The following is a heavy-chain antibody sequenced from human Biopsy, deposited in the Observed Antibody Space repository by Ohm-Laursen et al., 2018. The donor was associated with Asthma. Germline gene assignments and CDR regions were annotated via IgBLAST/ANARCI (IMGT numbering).Heavy chain of an antibody. CDR3: ARAVDYSHYYGIDV. D-gene: IGHD3-10*01. CDR1: GYTFISAG. J-gene: IGHJ6*02. CDR2: ISVYNGNT. V-gene: IGHV1-18*01. Sequence: ASVKVSCKTSGYTFISAGITWVRQAPGQGLEWMGWISVYNGNTKVAQKLQDRVTMITDTSTSTAYMELRSLRSDDTAVYFCARAVDYSHYYGIDVWDQGTTVTVS.